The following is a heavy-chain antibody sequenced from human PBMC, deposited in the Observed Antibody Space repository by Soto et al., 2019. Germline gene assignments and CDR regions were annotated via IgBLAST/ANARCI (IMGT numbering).Heavy chain of an antibody. D-gene: IGHD2-2*01. CDR2: VYYSGTT. V-gene: IGHV4-39*01. Sequence: QLQLQESGPGLVKPSETLSLTCTVSGGSISSSSYYWAWVRQPPGKGLEWIGSVYYSGTTYYNPSLKSRVTISADPSKNQFSLKLSSVTAADTAVFYCARLIHCKTTSCYFDYWGQGTLVTVSS. J-gene: IGHJ4*02. CDR1: GGSISSSSYY. CDR3: ARLIHCKTTSCYFDY.